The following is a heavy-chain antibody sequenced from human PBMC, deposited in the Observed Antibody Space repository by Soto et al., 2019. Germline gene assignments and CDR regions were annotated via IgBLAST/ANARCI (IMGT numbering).Heavy chain of an antibody. J-gene: IGHJ6*02. CDR3: ARDRYSSSSVDPAMPDRGTQDYYCGMGV. V-gene: IGHV1-69*12. CDR1: GGTFSSYA. Sequence: QVQLVQSGAEVKKPGSSVKVSCKASGGTFSSYAISWVRQAPGQGLEWMGGIIPIFGTANYAQKFQGRVTVPADEPTGTAYRGLSSLSAECTAVDYWARDRYSSSSVDPAMPDRGTQDYYCGMGVWGQGTTVTVSS. CDR2: IIPIFGTA. D-gene: IGHD6-6*01.